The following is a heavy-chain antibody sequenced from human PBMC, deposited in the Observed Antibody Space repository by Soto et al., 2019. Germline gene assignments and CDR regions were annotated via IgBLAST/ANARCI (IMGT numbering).Heavy chain of an antibody. CDR3: ARSSPDQGYFYGVDV. CDR2: IYWDDDK. Sequence: QITLKESGPALVKTTQTLTLTCTFSGFSLNTYGVGVGWIRQPPGKTLEWLALIYWDDDKRYSPSLKSRLTITKDTSKDQVVLTMTNMDPVDTATYYCARSSPDQGYFYGVDVWGQGTTVTVSS. D-gene: IGHD2-2*01. V-gene: IGHV2-5*02. CDR1: GFSLNTYGVG. J-gene: IGHJ6*02.